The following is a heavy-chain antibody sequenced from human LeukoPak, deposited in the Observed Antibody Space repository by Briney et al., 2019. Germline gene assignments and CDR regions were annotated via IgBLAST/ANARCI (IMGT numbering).Heavy chain of an antibody. CDR3: ARHFRGYYGSGSYWFDY. D-gene: IGHD3-10*01. CDR2: INHSGST. V-gene: IGHV4-34*01. CDR1: GNSFSDYY. J-gene: IGHJ4*02. Sequence: SETLSLTCTVSGNSFSDYYWSWIRQPPGKGLEWIGEINHSGSTNYNPSLKSRVTISVDTSKNQFSLKLSSVTAADTAVYYCARHFRGYYGSGSYWFDYWGQGTLVTVSS.